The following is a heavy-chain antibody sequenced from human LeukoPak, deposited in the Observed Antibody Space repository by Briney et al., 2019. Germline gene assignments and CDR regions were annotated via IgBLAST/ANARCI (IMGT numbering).Heavy chain of an antibody. CDR2: ISSSGSTI. CDR1: GFTFSSYE. Sequence: GGSLRLSCAASGFTFSSYEVNWVRQAPGKGLEWVSYISSSGSTIYYADSVKGRFTISRDNAKNSLYLQMNSLRAEDTAVYYCARRAGAYSHPYDYWGQGTLVTVSS. J-gene: IGHJ4*02. D-gene: IGHD4/OR15-4a*01. V-gene: IGHV3-48*03. CDR3: ARRAGAYSHPYDY.